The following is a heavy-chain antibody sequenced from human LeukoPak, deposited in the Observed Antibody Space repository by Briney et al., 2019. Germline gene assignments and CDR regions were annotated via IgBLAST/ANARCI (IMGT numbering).Heavy chain of an antibody. D-gene: IGHD6-13*01. CDR2: IPYDGSNK. J-gene: IGHJ4*02. CDR3: VRGAYSSSWLNFDY. CDR1: GFPFSSYA. Sequence: PGGPLRLSCPASGFPFSSYAMHWVGQAPAKGLEGVALIPYDGSNKYYADSVKGRFTVSRDNSKNTLYLQMNSLRAEDTAVYYCVRGAYSSSWLNFDYWGQGTLVTVSS. V-gene: IGHV3-30*04.